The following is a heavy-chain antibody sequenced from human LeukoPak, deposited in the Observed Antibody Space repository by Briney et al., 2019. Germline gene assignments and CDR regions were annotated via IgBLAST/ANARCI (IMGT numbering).Heavy chain of an antibody. CDR2: IYYSGST. J-gene: IGHJ6*02. CDR1: GGSISSYY. D-gene: IGHD1-1*01. Sequence: TASETLSLTSTVSGGSISSYYWSWIRQPPGKGLEWIGYIYYSGSTNYNPSLKSRVTISVDTSKNQFSLKLSSVTAADTAVYYCARVGGTNYYYYGMDVWGQGTTVTVSS. CDR3: ARVGGTNYYYYGMDV. V-gene: IGHV4-59*01.